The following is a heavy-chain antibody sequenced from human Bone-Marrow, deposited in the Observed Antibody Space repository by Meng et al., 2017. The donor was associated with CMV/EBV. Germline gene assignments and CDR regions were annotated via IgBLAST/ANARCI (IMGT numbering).Heavy chain of an antibody. J-gene: IGHJ6*02. CDR3: AREGAAYYAILTGYLIPLYYYYGMDV. Sequence: GESLKISCAASGFTFSSYWMSWVRQASGKGLEWVANIKQDGSEKYYVDSVKGRFTISRDNAKNSLYLQMNSLRAEDTAVYYCAREGAAYYAILTGYLIPLYYYYGMDVWGQGTTVTVSS. D-gene: IGHD3-9*01. CDR1: GFTFSSYW. CDR2: IKQDGSEK. V-gene: IGHV3-7*01.